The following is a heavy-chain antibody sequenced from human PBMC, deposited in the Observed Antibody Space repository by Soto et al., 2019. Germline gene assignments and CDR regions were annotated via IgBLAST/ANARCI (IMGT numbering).Heavy chain of an antibody. J-gene: IGHJ6*02. Sequence: EVQLVESGGGLVKPGGSLRLSCAASGFTFSSYSMNWVRQAPGKGLEWVSSISSSSSYIYYADSVKGRFTISRDNAKNSLYLQMNSLRAEDTAVYYCAIDRLSSSWDYYYYYGMDVWGQGTTVTVSS. CDR1: GFTFSSYS. CDR3: AIDRLSSSWDYYYYYGMDV. CDR2: ISSSSSYI. V-gene: IGHV3-21*01. D-gene: IGHD6-13*01.